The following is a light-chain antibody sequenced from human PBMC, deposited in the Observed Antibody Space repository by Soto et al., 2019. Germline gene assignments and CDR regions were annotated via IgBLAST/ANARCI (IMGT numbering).Light chain of an antibody. CDR2: EDN. J-gene: IGLJ2*01. CDR3: QSYDSSNQHVV. V-gene: IGLV6-57*04. CDR1: SGSIASNY. Sequence: NFLLTRPHSVSESPGKTVTISCTRSSGSIASNYVQWYQQRPGSAPTTVIYEDNQRPSGVPDRFSGSIDSSSNSASLTISGLKTEDEADYYCQSYDSSNQHVVFGGGTKLTVL.